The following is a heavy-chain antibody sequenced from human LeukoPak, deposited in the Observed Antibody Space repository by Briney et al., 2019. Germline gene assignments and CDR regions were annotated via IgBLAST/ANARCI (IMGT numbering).Heavy chain of an antibody. CDR3: VRRGYMYVLDF. V-gene: IGHV4-38-2*01. CDR1: NFAIGRGYH. J-gene: IGHJ4*02. D-gene: IGHD5-18*01. CDR2: AHYSGST. Sequence: NPSETLSLTCAISNFAIGRGYHWGWVRQPPGKGLEWLASAHYSGSTYYNPSLKSRLTISVDTSKNQFSLNLRFVTAADTAVYYCVRRGYMYVLDFWGRGTLVTVSS.